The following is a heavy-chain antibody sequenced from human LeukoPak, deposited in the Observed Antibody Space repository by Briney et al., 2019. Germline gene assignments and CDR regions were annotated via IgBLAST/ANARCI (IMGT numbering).Heavy chain of an antibody. CDR3: ASLWFGELYYYYMDV. J-gene: IGHJ6*03. Sequence: SVKVSCKTAGYTFTGYYMHWVRQAPGQGLEWMGRIIPIFGTANYAQKFQGRVTITTDESTSTAYMELSSLRSEDTAVYYCASLWFGELYYYYMDVWGKGTTVTVSS. D-gene: IGHD3-10*01. CDR2: IIPIFGTA. V-gene: IGHV1-69*05. CDR1: GYTFTGYY.